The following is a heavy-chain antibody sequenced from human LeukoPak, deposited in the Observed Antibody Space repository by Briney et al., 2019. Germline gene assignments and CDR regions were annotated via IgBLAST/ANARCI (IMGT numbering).Heavy chain of an antibody. CDR2: IFYSGST. V-gene: IGHV4-59*12. CDR3: AKSNGYGLVDI. Sequence: SETLSLTCTVSGGSIITYYWSWIRQPPGKGLEWIGNIFYSGSTYYSPSLKSRVTISLDTSRNQFSLKLNSVTAADTAVYYCAKSNGYGLVDIWGQGTMVTVSS. D-gene: IGHD3-10*01. J-gene: IGHJ3*02. CDR1: GGSIITYY.